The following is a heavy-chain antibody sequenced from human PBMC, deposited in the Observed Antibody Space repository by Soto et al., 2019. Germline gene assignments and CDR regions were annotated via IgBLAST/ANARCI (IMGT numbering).Heavy chain of an antibody. CDR1: GGSFSGYY. CDR2: INHSGST. CDR3: ARRKMVRGVIMRSRWFDP. V-gene: IGHV4-34*01. D-gene: IGHD3-10*01. J-gene: IGHJ5*02. Sequence: PSETLSLTCAVYGGSFSGYYWSWTRQPPGKGLEWIGEINHSGSTNYNPSLKSRVTISVDTSKNQFSLKLSSVTAADTAVYYCARRKMVRGVIMRSRWFDPWGQGTLVTVSS.